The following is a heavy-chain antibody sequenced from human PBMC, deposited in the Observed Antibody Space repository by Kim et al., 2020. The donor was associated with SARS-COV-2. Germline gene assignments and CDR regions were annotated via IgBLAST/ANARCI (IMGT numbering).Heavy chain of an antibody. J-gene: IGHJ3*01. Sequence: GGSLRLSCAASGFTFSTYPIHWVRQAPGKGLEWVGLITCNGYSYDTAYSVTGQFTITIDSAKSTSTVYMQMKSAKNTDTSECYCARIRGTNLAYWGAFDV. CDR3: ARIRGTNLAYWGAFDV. CDR2: ITCNGYSYDT. CDR1: GFTFSTYP. D-gene: IGHD1-1*01. V-gene: IGHV3-73*01.